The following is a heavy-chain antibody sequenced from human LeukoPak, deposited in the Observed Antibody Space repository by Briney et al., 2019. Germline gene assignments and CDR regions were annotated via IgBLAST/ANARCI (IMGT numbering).Heavy chain of an antibody. CDR1: GGSFSGYY. V-gene: IGHV4-34*01. CDR3: ARPRITMVRGVIGGLFY. Sequence: SETLSLTCAVYGGSFSGYYWSWIRQPPGKGLEWIGEINHSGSTNYNPSLKSRVTISVDTSKNQFSLKLSSVTAADTAVYYCARPRITMVRGVIGGLFYWGQGTLVTVSS. D-gene: IGHD3-10*01. J-gene: IGHJ4*02. CDR2: INHSGST.